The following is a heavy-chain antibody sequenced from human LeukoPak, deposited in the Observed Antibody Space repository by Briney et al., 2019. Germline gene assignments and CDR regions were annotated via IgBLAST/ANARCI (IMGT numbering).Heavy chain of an antibody. J-gene: IGHJ4*02. Sequence: GGSLRLSCAASQFIFSTHAMSWVRQPPGKGLEWVSGITSSGGSTYYADSVRGRFTISRDNSKNTLSLQMNSLRAEDTAVYFCATRPASEAYFAVFDYWGQGTLVTVSS. CDR2: ITSSGGST. CDR3: ATRPASEAYFAVFDY. V-gene: IGHV3-23*01. CDR1: QFIFSTHA. D-gene: IGHD2/OR15-2a*01.